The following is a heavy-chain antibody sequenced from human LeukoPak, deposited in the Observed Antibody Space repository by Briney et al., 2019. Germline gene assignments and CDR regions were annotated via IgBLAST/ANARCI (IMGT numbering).Heavy chain of an antibody. Sequence: HTGGSLRLSCAASGFTFSSYAMSWVRQAPGKGLEWVSAISGGGSGTFYADSVKGRFTISRDNSKNTLYVQMNSLRAEDTAVYYCAKGHLMLYASYFDYWGQGTLVTVSS. J-gene: IGHJ4*02. CDR1: GFTFSSYA. CDR3: AKGHLMLYASYFDY. V-gene: IGHV3-23*01. CDR2: ISGGGSGT. D-gene: IGHD2-8*01.